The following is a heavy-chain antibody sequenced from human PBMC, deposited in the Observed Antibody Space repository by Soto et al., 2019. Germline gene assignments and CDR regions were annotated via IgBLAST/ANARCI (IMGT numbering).Heavy chain of an antibody. CDR1: GGTFSSYA. CDR2: IVPACGTA. V-gene: IGHV1-69*12. J-gene: IGHJ4*02. Sequence: QVQLVQSGAEVKKPGSSVKVSCKASGGTFSSYALSWVRQAPGQGLEWLGGIVPACGTASLAQKLQGRVTINADESTSTAHRELSSLTSEDTAVYYCARVRSDSLYVDCWGQVTLVTVSS. D-gene: IGHD2-21*02. CDR3: ARVRSDSLYVDC.